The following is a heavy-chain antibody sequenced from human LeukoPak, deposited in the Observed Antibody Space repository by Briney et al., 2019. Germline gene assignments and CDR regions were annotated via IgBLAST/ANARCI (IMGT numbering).Heavy chain of an antibody. V-gene: IGHV1-69*13. Sequence: ASVKVSCKASGGTFSIYAISWVRQAPGQGLEWMGGIIPIFGAANYAQKFQGRVTITADESTSTAYMELSSLRSEDTAVYYCARGQLVLDYYYGMDVWGQGTTVTVSS. D-gene: IGHD6-6*01. CDR3: ARGQLVLDYYYGMDV. CDR1: GGTFSIYA. J-gene: IGHJ6*02. CDR2: IIPIFGAA.